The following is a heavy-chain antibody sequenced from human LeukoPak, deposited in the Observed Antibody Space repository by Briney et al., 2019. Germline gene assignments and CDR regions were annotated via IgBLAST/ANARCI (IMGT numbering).Heavy chain of an antibody. V-gene: IGHV3-7*01. CDR1: GFTFSSYW. Sequence: GGSLRLSCAASGFTFSSYWMSWVRQAPGKGLEWVANIKQDGSEKYYVDSVKGRFTISRDNAKNSLYLQMNSLRAEDTAVYYCASSYSSGWYVGNFDYWGQGTLVTVSS. CDR2: IKQDGSEK. CDR3: ASSYSSGWYVGNFDY. D-gene: IGHD6-19*01. J-gene: IGHJ4*02.